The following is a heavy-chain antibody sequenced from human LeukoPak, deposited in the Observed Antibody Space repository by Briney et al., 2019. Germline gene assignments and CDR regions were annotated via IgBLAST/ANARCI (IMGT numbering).Heavy chain of an antibody. Sequence: GGSLRLSCAASGFTFSSYGMHWVRQSPGKGLGLVSRINSDGSSTSYADSVKGRFTISRDNDKNTLYLQMNSLRAEDTAVYYCARGYDILTGYDAFDIWGQGTMVTVSS. V-gene: IGHV3-74*01. J-gene: IGHJ3*02. CDR1: GFTFSSYG. CDR2: INSDGSST. CDR3: ARGYDILTGYDAFDI. D-gene: IGHD3-9*01.